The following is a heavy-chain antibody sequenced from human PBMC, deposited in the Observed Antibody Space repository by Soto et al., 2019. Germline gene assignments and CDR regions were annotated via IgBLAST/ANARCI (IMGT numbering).Heavy chain of an antibody. V-gene: IGHV3-30-3*01. J-gene: IGHJ4*02. D-gene: IGHD3-3*01. CDR2: ISYDGSNK. Sequence: QVQLVESGGGVVQPGRSLRLSCAASGFTFSTYAMHWVRQAPGKGLEGVAVISYDGSNKYYADSVKGRFTISRDNSKNTLYLQMNSLRAEDTAVYYCARDKRDLRFLEWSYYFGYWGQGTLVTVSS. CDR3: ARDKRDLRFLEWSYYFGY. CDR1: GFTFSTYA.